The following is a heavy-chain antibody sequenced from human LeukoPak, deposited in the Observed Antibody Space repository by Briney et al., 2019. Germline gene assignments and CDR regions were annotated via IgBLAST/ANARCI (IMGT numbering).Heavy chain of an antibody. J-gene: IGHJ4*02. Sequence: SETLSLTCTVSGGSISSSNYYWGWISQPPGKGLEWIGSIYYSGGTYYNPSLKSRVTISVDTSKNQFSLKLSSVTAADTAVYYCASGWYPSPVGGYFDYWGQGTLVTVSS. CDR3: ASGWYPSPVGGYFDY. CDR1: GGSISSSNYY. V-gene: IGHV4-39*01. D-gene: IGHD6-19*01. CDR2: IYYSGGT.